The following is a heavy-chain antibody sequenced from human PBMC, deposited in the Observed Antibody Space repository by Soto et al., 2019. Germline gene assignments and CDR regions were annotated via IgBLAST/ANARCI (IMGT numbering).Heavy chain of an antibody. D-gene: IGHD3-22*01. Sequence: SVKVSCKASGGTFSRNTISWVRQAPGQGLEWMGGIMPIFGSANYAQKFQGRVTITADENTRTVYMELSRLRSEDTAVYYCARQFDSDTSSYYCAYWGQGTLGTVSS. CDR2: IMPIFGSA. CDR3: ARQFDSDTSSYYCAY. V-gene: IGHV1-69*13. J-gene: IGHJ4*02. CDR1: GGTFSRNT.